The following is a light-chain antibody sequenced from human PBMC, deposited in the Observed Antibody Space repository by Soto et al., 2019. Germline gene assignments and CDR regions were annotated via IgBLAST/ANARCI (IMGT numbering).Light chain of an antibody. CDR1: KLGDKY. J-gene: IGLJ1*01. Sequence: SYELTQPPSVSVSPGQTASITCSGDKLGDKYVCWYQQKPGQSPVLVIYQDTKRPSGIPERFSGANSGNTATLTISGTQAMDEADYYCQAWDSSTVIFGSGTKVTVL. V-gene: IGLV3-1*01. CDR2: QDT. CDR3: QAWDSSTVI.